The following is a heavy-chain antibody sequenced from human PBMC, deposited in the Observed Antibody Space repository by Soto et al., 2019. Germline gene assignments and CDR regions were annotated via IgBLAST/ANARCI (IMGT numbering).Heavy chain of an antibody. J-gene: IGHJ4*02. D-gene: IGHD2-15*01. Sequence: GGSLRLSCAASGFTFSTYSMNWVRQAPGKGLEWVSYITSDSSNVHYADSVKGRFTISRDNAKNSLSLQMNTLRAEDTAVYYCAGDLGVALATLTLDYWGQGTLVTVS. V-gene: IGHV3-21*01. CDR3: AGDLGVALATLTLDY. CDR2: ITSDSSNV. CDR1: GFTFSTYS.